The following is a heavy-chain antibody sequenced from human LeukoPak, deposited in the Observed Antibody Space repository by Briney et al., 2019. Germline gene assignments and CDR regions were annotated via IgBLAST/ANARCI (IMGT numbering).Heavy chain of an antibody. J-gene: IGHJ6*02. CDR2: IYYSGST. CDR1: GGSFSGYY. V-gene: IGHV4-59*01. CDR3: ARAHSSGWFNYYYYGMDV. Sequence: SETLSLTCAVYGGSFSGYYWSWIRQPPGKGLEWIGYIYYSGSTNYNPSLKSRVTISVDTSKNQFSLKLSSVTAADTAVYYCARAHSSGWFNYYYYGMDVWGQGTTVTVSS. D-gene: IGHD6-19*01.